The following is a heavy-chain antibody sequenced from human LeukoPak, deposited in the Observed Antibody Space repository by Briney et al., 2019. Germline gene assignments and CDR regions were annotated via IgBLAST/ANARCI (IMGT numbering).Heavy chain of an antibody. CDR2: INQDGSEK. J-gene: IGHJ4*02. CDR3: ARSLWGHFDY. V-gene: IGHV3-7*05. D-gene: IGHD3-16*01. Sequence: PGGSLRLSCAASEFTFSTHWMGWVRQAPGKGLEWVANINQDGSEKYYVDSLKGRFTISRDNAKNSLYLQMNSLRAEDTAIYYCARSLWGHFDYWGQGTLVTVSS. CDR1: EFTFSTHW.